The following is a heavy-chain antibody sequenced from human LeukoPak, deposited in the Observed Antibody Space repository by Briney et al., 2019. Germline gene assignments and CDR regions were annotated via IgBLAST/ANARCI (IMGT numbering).Heavy chain of an antibody. D-gene: IGHD6-13*01. CDR2: ISSSSSYI. CDR3: ARGQTGYSDFLFDY. V-gene: IGHV3-21*01. Sequence: GGSLRLPCAASGFTFSSYSMNWVRQAPGKGLEWVSSISSSSSYIYYADSVKGRFTISRDNAKNSLYLQMNSLRAEDTAVYYCARGQTGYSDFLFDYWGQGTLVTVSS. CDR1: GFTFSSYS. J-gene: IGHJ4*02.